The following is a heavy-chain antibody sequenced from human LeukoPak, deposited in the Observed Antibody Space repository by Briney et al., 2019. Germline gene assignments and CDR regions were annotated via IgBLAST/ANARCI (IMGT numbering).Heavy chain of an antibody. D-gene: IGHD3-22*01. J-gene: IGHJ6*02. V-gene: IGHV1-69*13. CDR3: ARDSGTMIVEEGYYYYGMDV. CDR1: GGTFSSYA. Sequence: SEKVSCKASGGTFSSYAISWVRQAPGQGLDGMEGIIPIFGTAKYAQKFQGRVTNTADESTRPAYMELSSLRSEDTAVYYCARDSGTMIVEEGYYYYGMDVWGQGTTVTVTS. CDR2: IIPIFGTA.